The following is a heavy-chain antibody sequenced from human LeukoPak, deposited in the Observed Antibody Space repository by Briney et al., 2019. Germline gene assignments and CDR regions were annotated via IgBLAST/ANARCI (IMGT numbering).Heavy chain of an antibody. CDR3: ARDIVRGVISHFDP. J-gene: IGHJ5*02. D-gene: IGHD3-10*01. V-gene: IGHV1-46*01. Sequence: GASVKVSCKASGYTFTSYYMHWVRQAPGQGLEWMGIINPSGGSTSYAQKFQGRVTMTRDMSTSTVYMELSRLRSDDTAVYYCARDIVRGVISHFDPWGQGTLVTVSS. CDR2: INPSGGST. CDR1: GYTFTSYY.